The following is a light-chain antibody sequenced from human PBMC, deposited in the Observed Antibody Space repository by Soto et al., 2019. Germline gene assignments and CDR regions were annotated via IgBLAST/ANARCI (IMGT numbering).Light chain of an antibody. V-gene: IGKV3-11*01. Sequence: EIVLTQSPATLSLSPGERATLSCRASESVSSYLAWYQQKPGQAPRLLIFGASIRDTGIPDRFSGSGSGTEFTLTISSLQSEDFAVYYCQQFSSYPLTFGGGTKVDIK. CDR1: ESVSSY. CDR3: QQFSSYPLT. J-gene: IGKJ4*01. CDR2: GAS.